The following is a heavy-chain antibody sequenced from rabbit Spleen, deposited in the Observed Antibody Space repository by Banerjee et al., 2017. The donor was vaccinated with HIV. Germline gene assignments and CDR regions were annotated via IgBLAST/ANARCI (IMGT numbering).Heavy chain of an antibody. Sequence: QEQLVESGGGLVQPEGSLTLTCTASGFSFSSSYWMCWVRQAPGKGLEWIGYIEPIFGNTYYANWVNGRFTISSHNAQNTLYLQLSSLTAADTATYFCVRDQAGDGDYGPYSLNLWGPGTLVTVS. CDR3: VRDQAGDGDYGPYSLNL. CDR1: GFSFSSSYW. V-gene: IGHV1S45*01. CDR2: IEPIFGNT. D-gene: IGHD2-1*01. J-gene: IGHJ4*01.